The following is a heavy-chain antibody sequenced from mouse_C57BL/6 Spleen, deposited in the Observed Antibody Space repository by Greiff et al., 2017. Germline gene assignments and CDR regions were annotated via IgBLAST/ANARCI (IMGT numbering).Heavy chain of an antibody. Sequence: DVKLQESGPGMVKPSQSLSLTCTVTGYSITSGYDWHWIRHFPGNKLEWMGYISYSGSTNYNPSLKSRISITPYTSKNHFFLKLNSVTTEDTATYYCARDPNYCGSSTGYFDVWGTGTTVTVSS. V-gene: IGHV3-1*01. CDR2: ISYSGST. CDR1: GYSITSGYD. J-gene: IGHJ1*03. D-gene: IGHD1-1*01. CDR3: ARDPNYCGSSTGYFDV.